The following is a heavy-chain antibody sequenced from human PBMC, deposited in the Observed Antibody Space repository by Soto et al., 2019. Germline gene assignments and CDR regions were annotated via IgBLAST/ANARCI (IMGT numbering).Heavy chain of an antibody. J-gene: IGHJ4*02. D-gene: IGHD6-19*01. CDR1: GFNFGVFG. V-gene: IGHV3-30*03. CDR3: ALTRRSSLLEVAGPGFEY. Sequence: GSLRLSCAASGFNFGVFGMHWVRQAPGKGLEWLSVLSYEGSEEYYADSVRGRFTISRDDSKNTLFLQMDSLRVDNTGVYYCALTRRSSLLEVAGPGFEYWGQGTLVTVSS. CDR2: LSYEGSEE.